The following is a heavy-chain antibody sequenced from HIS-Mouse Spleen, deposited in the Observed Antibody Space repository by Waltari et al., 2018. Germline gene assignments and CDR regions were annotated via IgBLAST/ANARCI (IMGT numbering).Heavy chain of an antibody. CDR1: VGSISSSSYF. D-gene: IGHD6-13*01. J-gene: IGHJ2*01. CDR2: IYYSGGT. CDR3: AREIPYSSSWYDWYFDL. V-gene: IGHV4-39*07. Sequence: LQLQESGPGLVKPSETLSLTCTVPVGSISSSSYFCGWIRQPPGTGLEWIGSIYYSGGTYYNPSLKSRVTISVDTSKNQFSLKLSSVTAADTAVYYCAREIPYSSSWYDWYFDLWGRGTLVTVSS.